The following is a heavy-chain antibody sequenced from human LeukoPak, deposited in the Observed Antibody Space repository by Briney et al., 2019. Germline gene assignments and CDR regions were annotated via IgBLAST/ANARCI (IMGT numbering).Heavy chain of an antibody. CDR2: IKQDGSEK. CDR3: AREQYGDHFDS. J-gene: IGHJ4*02. Sequence: PGGSLRLSCAAPGFTFSSYWIRWVRQAPGKGVERVANIKQDGSEKYYVDSVKGRFTISRDNQKNSLYLQMNSLRAEDTAVYYCAREQYGDHFDSWGPGILVTVSS. D-gene: IGHD2-21*02. V-gene: IGHV3-7*03. CDR1: GFTFSSYW.